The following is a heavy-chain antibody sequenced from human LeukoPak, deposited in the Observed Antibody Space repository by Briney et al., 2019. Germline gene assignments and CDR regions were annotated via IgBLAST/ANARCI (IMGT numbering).Heavy chain of an antibody. CDR1: GFTFSSYS. J-gene: IGHJ4*02. V-gene: IGHV3-21*06. CDR3: LRGDRRDY. Sequence: PGGSLRLSCAASGFTFSSYSMNWVRQAPVKGLEWVSSISSSSSYIYYADSVKGRFIISRDNAKDSLYLQMNSLRVEDTAVYYCLRGDRRDYWGQGTLVTVSS. CDR2: ISSSSSYI.